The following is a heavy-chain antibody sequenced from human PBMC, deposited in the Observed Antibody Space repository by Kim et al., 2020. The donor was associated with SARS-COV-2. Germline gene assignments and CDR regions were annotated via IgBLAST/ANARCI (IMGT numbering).Heavy chain of an antibody. D-gene: IGHD3-22*01. J-gene: IGHJ3*02. CDR3: ARHYYDSSGYYYVEAFDI. V-gene: IGHV4-59*08. Sequence: KSRVTISVDTSKNQFSLKLSSVTAADTAVYYCARHYYDSSGYYYVEAFDIWGQGTMVTVSS.